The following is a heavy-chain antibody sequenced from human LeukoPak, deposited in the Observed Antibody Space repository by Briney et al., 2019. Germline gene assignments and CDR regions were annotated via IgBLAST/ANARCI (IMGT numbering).Heavy chain of an antibody. Sequence: ASVKVPCKASGYTFTLYYMHWVRQAPGQGLEWMGIINPSGGTANYAQKFQGRVTVTRDTSTSTVYIELSSLRSEDTAVYYCARDLFSSSWYGPYYFDYWGQGTLVTVSS. J-gene: IGHJ4*02. D-gene: IGHD6-13*01. CDR2: INPSGGTA. V-gene: IGHV1-46*01. CDR3: ARDLFSSSWYGPYYFDY. CDR1: GYTFTLYY.